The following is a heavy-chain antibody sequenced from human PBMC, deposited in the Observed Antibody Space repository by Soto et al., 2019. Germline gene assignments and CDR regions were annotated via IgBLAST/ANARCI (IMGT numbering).Heavy chain of an antibody. CDR1: GYTFASYG. J-gene: IGHJ3*02. Sequence: GASVKVSCKASGYTFASYGISWVRQATGQGLEWMGWISAYNGNTNYAQKLQGRVTMTTDTSTSTAYMELRSLRSDDTAVYYCARLTDSSDSWAFDIWGQGTMVTISS. D-gene: IGHD3-22*01. CDR2: ISAYNGNT. CDR3: ARLTDSSDSWAFDI. V-gene: IGHV1-18*01.